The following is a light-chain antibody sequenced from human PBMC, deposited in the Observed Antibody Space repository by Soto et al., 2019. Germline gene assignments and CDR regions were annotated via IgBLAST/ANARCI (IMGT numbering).Light chain of an antibody. CDR2: RNN. V-gene: IGLV1-47*01. CDR3: AAWDDSLSVWV. CDR1: SSNIGSNY. Sequence: VLTQPPSASGTPGQRVTISCSGSSSNIGSNYVYWYQQLPGTAPKLLIYRNNQRPSGVPDRFSGSKSGTSASLAISGLRSEDEADYYCAAWDDSLSVWVFGGGTQLTVL. J-gene: IGLJ3*02.